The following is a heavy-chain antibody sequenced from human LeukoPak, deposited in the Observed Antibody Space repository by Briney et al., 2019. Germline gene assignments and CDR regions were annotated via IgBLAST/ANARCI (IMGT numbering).Heavy chain of an antibody. V-gene: IGHV3-7*04. Sequence: GGSLRLSCAASGLTFSMSWMTCVRQAPGKGLEWVASKNGDTSDIHYMDSVKDRFTISRDNTKDSLYLQMHSLTAEDTAMYYCLRAYHPGGWFDPWGQGTLVTVSS. J-gene: IGHJ5*02. CDR3: LRAYHPGGWFDP. CDR2: KNGDTSDI. CDR1: GLTFSMSW. D-gene: IGHD2-21*01.